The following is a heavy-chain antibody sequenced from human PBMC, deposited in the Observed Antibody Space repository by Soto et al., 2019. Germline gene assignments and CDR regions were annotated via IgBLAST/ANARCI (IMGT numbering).Heavy chain of an antibody. CDR3: ATDYGWACQI. CDR1: GLSFSDVK. CDR2: IQTKTGGGTA. Sequence: EVQLVASGGVLVKPGESLRLSCAGSGLSFSDVKMTWVRQLPGKGLEWVGRIQTKTGGGTADYPAAVRGRSTIPRDDSKSTLYLQLNRLKTEGRAVYYCATDYGWACQIWGQGTTVTFSS. D-gene: IGHD4-17*01. J-gene: IGHJ3*02. V-gene: IGHV3-15*01.